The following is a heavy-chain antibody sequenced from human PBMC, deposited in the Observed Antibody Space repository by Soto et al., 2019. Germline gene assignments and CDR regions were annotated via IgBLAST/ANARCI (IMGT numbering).Heavy chain of an antibody. Sequence: EVQLVESGGGLVQPGGSLRLSCAASGFIFSNHWMSWARQAPGKGLEWVANIKQDGSEKNYLDSVKGRFTVSRDNAKNSLYLQMNSLRAEDTAVYYCARDVAAGGDYWGQGTLVTVSS. V-gene: IGHV3-7*01. CDR3: ARDVAAGGDY. CDR2: IKQDGSEK. CDR1: GFIFSNHW. J-gene: IGHJ4*02. D-gene: IGHD6-13*01.